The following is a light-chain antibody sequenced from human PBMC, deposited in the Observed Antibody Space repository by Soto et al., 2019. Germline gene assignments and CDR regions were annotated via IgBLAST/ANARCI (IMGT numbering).Light chain of an antibody. Sequence: QSALTQPASVSGSPGQSITISCTGTSSDVGGYNYVSWYQQHPGKAPKLIIYEVTHRPSGVSSRFYGSRSGNTASLTISGVQAEDGADYYCKSRTTRNTLAFGGGTKVTVL. CDR2: EVT. V-gene: IGLV2-14*01. J-gene: IGLJ3*02. CDR3: KSRTTRNTLA. CDR1: SSDVGGYNY.